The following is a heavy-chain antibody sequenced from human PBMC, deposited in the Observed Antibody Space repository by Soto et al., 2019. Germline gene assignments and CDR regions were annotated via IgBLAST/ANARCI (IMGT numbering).Heavy chain of an antibody. V-gene: IGHV1-46*01. D-gene: IGHD3-22*01. CDR2: INPSGGST. CDR3: ARDCLFYYDSSGTYYYYGMDV. Sequence: ASVKVSCKASGYTFASYYMHWVRQAPGQGLEWMGIINPSGGSTSYAQKFQGRVTMTRDTSMSTVYMELSSLRSEDTAVYYCARDCLFYYDSSGTYYYYGMDVWGQGTTVTVSS. CDR1: GYTFASYY. J-gene: IGHJ6*02.